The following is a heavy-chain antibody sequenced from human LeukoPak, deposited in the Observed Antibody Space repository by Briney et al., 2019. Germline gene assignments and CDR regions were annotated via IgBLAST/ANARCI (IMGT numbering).Heavy chain of an antibody. V-gene: IGHV3-7*01. CDR3: ARDQDDYGDYWYFDL. D-gene: IGHD4-17*01. Sequence: GGSLRLSCAASGFTFSNFWLSWVRQAPGKGLEWVANIDQDGNEKYYVDSVKGRFTISRDNAKNSLYLQMNRLRAEDTAVYYCARDQDDYGDYWYFDLWGRGTLVTVSS. J-gene: IGHJ2*01. CDR1: GFTFSNFW. CDR2: IDQDGNEK.